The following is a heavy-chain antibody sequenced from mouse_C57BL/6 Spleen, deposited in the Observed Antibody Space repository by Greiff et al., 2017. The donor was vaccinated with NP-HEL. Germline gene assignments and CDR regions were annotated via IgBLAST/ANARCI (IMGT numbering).Heavy chain of an antibody. Sequence: QLQQSGPGLVQPSQSLSIPCTVSGFSLPSYGVHWVRPSPGTGLEWLGVIWRGGSTDYNAAFMSRLSITKDNSKSQVFFKMNSLQADDTAIYYCAKKSSYAMDYWGQGTSVTVSS. J-gene: IGHJ4*01. V-gene: IGHV2-5*01. CDR1: GFSLPSYG. CDR3: AKKSSYAMDY. CDR2: IWRGGST.